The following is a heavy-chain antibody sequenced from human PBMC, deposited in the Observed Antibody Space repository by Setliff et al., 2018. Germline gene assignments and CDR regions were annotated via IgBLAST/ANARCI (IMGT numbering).Heavy chain of an antibody. J-gene: IGHJ6*03. CDR2: IYYSGST. CDR3: ARLGTTIPTSGTWTYYYYYMDV. D-gene: IGHD2-21*01. Sequence: PSETLSLTCTVSGGSISSGGYYWSWIRQHPGKGLEWIGCIYYSGSTYYNPSLKSRVTISVDTSKNQFSLKVSSVTAADTAVYYCARLGTTIPTSGTWTYYYYYMDVWGKGTTVTVSS. V-gene: IGHV4-31*03. CDR1: GGSISSGGYY.